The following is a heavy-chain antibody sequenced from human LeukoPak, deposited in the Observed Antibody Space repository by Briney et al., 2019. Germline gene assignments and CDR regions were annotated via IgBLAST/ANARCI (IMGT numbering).Heavy chain of an antibody. CDR3: TRGGCSSASCYPYYYYYYMDV. CDR1: GFTFSSYS. CDR2: ISSSSSYI. J-gene: IGHJ6*03. V-gene: IGHV3-21*01. Sequence: KAGGSLRLSCAASGFTFSSYSMNWVRQAPGKGLEWVSSISSSSSYIYYADSVKGRFTISRDNAKNSLYLQMNSLRAEDTAVYCCTRGGCSSASCYPYYYYYYMDVWGKGTTVTVSS. D-gene: IGHD2-2*01.